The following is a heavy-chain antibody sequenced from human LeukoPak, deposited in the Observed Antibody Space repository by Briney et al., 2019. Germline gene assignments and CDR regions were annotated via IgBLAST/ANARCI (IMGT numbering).Heavy chain of an antibody. CDR2: IIPIFGIA. CDR1: GGIFSSYA. J-gene: IGHJ5*02. CDR3: ARAYSSSWDKTYNWFDP. V-gene: IGHV1-69*04. D-gene: IGHD6-13*01. Sequence: SVKVSCKASGGIFSSYAISWVRQAPGQGLEWMGRIIPIFGIANYAQKFQGRVTITADKSTSTAYMELSSLRSEDTAVYYCARAYSSSWDKTYNWFDPWGQGTLVTVSS.